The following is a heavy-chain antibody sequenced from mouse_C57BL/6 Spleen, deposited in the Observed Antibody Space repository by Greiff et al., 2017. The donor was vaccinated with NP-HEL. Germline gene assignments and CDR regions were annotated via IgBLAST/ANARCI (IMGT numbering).Heavy chain of an antibody. CDR2: ISYDGSN. CDR1: GYSITSGYY. D-gene: IGHD1-1*01. CDR3: ARSDTTVPFDY. V-gene: IGHV3-6*01. Sequence: VQLQQSGPGLVKPSQSLSLTCSVTGYSITSGYYWNWIRQFPGNKLEWMGYISYDGSNNYNPSLKNRISITRDTSKNQFFLKLNSVTTEDTATYYCARSDTTVPFDYWGQGTTLTVSS. J-gene: IGHJ2*01.